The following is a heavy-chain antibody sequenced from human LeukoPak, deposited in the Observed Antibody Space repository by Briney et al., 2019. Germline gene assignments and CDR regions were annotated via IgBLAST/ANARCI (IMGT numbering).Heavy chain of an antibody. D-gene: IGHD3-10*01. Sequence: PSETLSLTCAVYGGSFSGYYWSWIRQPPGKGLEWIGEINHSGSTNYNPSLKSRVTISVDTSKNQFSLKLSSVTAADTAVYYCARAPLGLLWFGELYKSGFDYWGQGTLVTVSS. CDR3: ARAPLGLLWFGELYKSGFDY. CDR2: INHSGST. J-gene: IGHJ4*02. CDR1: GGSFSGYY. V-gene: IGHV4-34*01.